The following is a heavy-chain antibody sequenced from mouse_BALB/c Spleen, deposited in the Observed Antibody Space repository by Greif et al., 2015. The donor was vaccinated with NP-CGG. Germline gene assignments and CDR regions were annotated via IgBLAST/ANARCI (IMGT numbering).Heavy chain of an antibody. CDR2: IDPADGNS. D-gene: IGHD1-1*01. V-gene: IGHV14-3*02. CDR1: GFNIKDTY. J-gene: IGHJ3*01. CDR3: APYYYGTSVFAY. Sequence: VQLKESGAELVKPGASVKLSCTASGFNIKDTYMHWGKQRPEQGLEWIGRIDPADGNSKYDPKFQGKATITADTSSNIAYLQLSSLTSEDTAVYYCAPYYYGTSVFAYWGQGTLVTVSA.